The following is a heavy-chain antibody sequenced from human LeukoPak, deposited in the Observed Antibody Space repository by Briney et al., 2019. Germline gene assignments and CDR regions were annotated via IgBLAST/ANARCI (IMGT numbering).Heavy chain of an antibody. J-gene: IGHJ2*01. D-gene: IGHD4-17*01. Sequence: GGSLRLSCAASGFTFDDYGMSWVRQAPGKGLEWVTGITWNGASTGFADSVKGRFTISRDNARNSLYLGMSSLRAEDTALYYCAREYGDYSSYFDLWGRGTLVTVSS. V-gene: IGHV3-20*04. CDR2: ITWNGAST. CDR1: GFTFDDYG. CDR3: AREYGDYSSYFDL.